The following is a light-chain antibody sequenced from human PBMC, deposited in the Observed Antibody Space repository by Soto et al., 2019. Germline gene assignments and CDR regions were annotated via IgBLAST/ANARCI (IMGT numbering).Light chain of an antibody. CDR2: AAS. J-gene: IGKJ4*01. CDR1: QGITSW. V-gene: IGKV1-12*01. CDR3: QQTSSFPLT. Sequence: DIQMTQSPSSVSASVGDRVTITCRASQGITSWLAWYQQKPGRAPKLLIYAASSLQSGVPSRFSGSGSGRDFTLTINSLQPDDFATYFCQQTSSFPLTFGGGTKVEIK.